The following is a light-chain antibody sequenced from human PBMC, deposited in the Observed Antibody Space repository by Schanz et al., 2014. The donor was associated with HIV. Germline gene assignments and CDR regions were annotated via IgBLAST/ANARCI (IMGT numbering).Light chain of an antibody. V-gene: IGLV2-23*02. CDR1: NSDVGSYNL. CDR2: EVS. J-gene: IGLJ2*01. CDR3: SSYTTNRTMA. Sequence: QSALTQPASVSGSPGQSITISCTGANSDVGSYNLVSWYQQHPGKAPKLMIFEVSKRPSGISDRFSGSKSGNTASLTISGLQSDDEGDYYCSSYTTNRTMAFGGGTKLTVL.